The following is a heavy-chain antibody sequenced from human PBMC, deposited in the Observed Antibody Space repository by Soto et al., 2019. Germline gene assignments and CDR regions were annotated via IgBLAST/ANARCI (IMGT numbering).Heavy chain of an antibody. Sequence: SETLSLTCAVSGYSISGGYYWGWIRQPPGKGREWIGSIYHSGSSYNTPAFKSRVTISVDTSKNQVSLRLTSVTAADTAVYYCARDGLEEVGWFDPWGQGTLVTVSS. CDR1: GYSISGGYY. CDR3: ARDGLEEVGWFDP. CDR2: IYHSGSS. V-gene: IGHV4-38-2*02. J-gene: IGHJ5*02.